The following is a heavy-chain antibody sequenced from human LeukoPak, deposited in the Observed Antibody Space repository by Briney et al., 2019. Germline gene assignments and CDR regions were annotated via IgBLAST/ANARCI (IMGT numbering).Heavy chain of an antibody. CDR1: GGSISSYY. CDR3: ARISAELEREWGYQLLPYSFDT. CDR2: IYYSGST. J-gene: IGHJ4*02. Sequence: PSETLSLTCTVSGGSISSYYWSWIRQPPGKGLEWIGYIYYSGSTNYNPSLKSRVTISVDTSKNQFSLKVTSVTAADTAVYFCARISAELEREWGYQLLPYSFDTWGQGTLVTVSS. D-gene: IGHD2-2*01. V-gene: IGHV4-59*08.